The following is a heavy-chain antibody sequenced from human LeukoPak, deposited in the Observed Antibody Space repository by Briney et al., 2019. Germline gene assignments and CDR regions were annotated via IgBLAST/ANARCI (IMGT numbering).Heavy chain of an antibody. CDR3: ARDRGKDYFDS. CDR2: VRNDGSDT. CDR1: GLTFTSHG. J-gene: IGHJ4*02. Sequence: GTSLRLSCTTSGLTFTSHGFHWLRQVVGKRLEWVAFVRNDGSDTYHANSVRGRFSISRDDSKNTLYLQMNSLRPEDTAIYYCARDRGKDYFDSWGQGTQVTVSS. V-gene: IGHV3-33*01. D-gene: IGHD4-23*01.